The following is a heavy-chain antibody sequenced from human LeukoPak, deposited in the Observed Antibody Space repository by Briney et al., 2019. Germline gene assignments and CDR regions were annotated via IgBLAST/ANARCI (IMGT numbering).Heavy chain of an antibody. V-gene: IGHV4-34*01. CDR1: GGSFSGYY. CDR3: ARRSSGWSADDY. D-gene: IGHD6-19*01. CDR2: INHSGST. J-gene: IGHJ4*02. Sequence: SETLSLTCAVYGGSFSGYYWSWIRQPPGKGLEWIGEINHSGSTNYNPSLKSRVTISVDTSKNQFSLKLSSVTAADTAVYYCARRSSGWSADDYWGQGTLVTVSS.